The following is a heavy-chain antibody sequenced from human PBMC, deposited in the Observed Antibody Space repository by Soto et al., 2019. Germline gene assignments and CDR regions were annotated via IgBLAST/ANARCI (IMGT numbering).Heavy chain of an antibody. V-gene: IGHV4-34*01. D-gene: IGHD3-10*01. CDR2: INHSGST. Sequence: QVQLQQWGAGLLKPSETLSLTCAVYGGSFSGYYWSWIRQPPGKGLEWIGEINHSGSTNYNPSLKTPVTIPVDTSKTQFSLRLSSVTAADTAVYYCAIPTMVRGVIWAPSYNRFDTWGQGTLVTVSS. J-gene: IGHJ5*02. CDR1: GGSFSGYY. CDR3: AIPTMVRGVIWAPSYNRFDT.